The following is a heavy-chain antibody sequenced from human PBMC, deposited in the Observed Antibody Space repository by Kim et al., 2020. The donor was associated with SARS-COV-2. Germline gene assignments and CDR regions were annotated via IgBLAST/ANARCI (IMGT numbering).Heavy chain of an antibody. D-gene: IGHD6-19*01. CDR2: ISGSGGST. V-gene: IGHV3-23*01. CDR1: GFTFSSYA. J-gene: IGHJ3*02. CDR3: AKDRWRESSGWYPDAFDI. Sequence: GGSLRLSCAASGFTFSSYAMNWVRQAPGKGLEWVSAISGSGGSTYYADSVKGRFTISRDNSKNTLYLQMNSLRAEDTAVYYCAKDRWRESSGWYPDAFDIWGQGTMVTVSS.